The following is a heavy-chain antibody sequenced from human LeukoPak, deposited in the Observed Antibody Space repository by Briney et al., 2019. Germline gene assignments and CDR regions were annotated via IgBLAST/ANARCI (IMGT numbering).Heavy chain of an antibody. CDR2: IIPILGIA. CDR1: GGTFSSYT. V-gene: IGHV1-69*04. J-gene: IGHJ4*02. D-gene: IGHD6-19*01. Sequence: SVKVSCKASGGTFSSYTISWVRQAPGQGLEWMGRIIPILGIANYAQKFQGRVTITADKSTSTAYMEPSSLRSEDTAVYYCARDLSWVAGILDYWGQGTLVTVSS. CDR3: ARDLSWVAGILDY.